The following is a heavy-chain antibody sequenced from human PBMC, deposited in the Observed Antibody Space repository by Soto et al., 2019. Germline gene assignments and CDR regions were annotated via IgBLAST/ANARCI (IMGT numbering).Heavy chain of an antibody. CDR2: INPGGGST. V-gene: IGHV1-46*03. Sequence: QVQLVQSGAEVRKPGASVKVSCKASGYTFTSYYMHWVRQAPGQGLEWMGIINPGGGSTSYAQKFQGRVTMTRDTSTSTVYMEKSSQRSEDTAVYYYARKDYYYYYRDVWGKGTTVTVSS. CDR3: ARKDYYYYYRDV. J-gene: IGHJ6*03. CDR1: GYTFTSYY.